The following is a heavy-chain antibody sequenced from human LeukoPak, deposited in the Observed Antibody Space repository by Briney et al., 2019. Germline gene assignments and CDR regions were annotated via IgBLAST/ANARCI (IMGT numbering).Heavy chain of an antibody. CDR1: GFTFSSYW. D-gene: IGHD3-16*01. Sequence: GGSLRLSCAASGFTFSSYWMSWVRQAPGKGLEWVANIKQDGSEKYYWDSVKGRFTISRDNAKNSLYLQMNSLRAEDTAVYYCARVGGGGGTFYYYYYYMDVWGKGTTVTVSS. CDR3: ARVGGGGGTFYYYYYYMDV. CDR2: IKQDGSEK. J-gene: IGHJ6*03. V-gene: IGHV3-7*01.